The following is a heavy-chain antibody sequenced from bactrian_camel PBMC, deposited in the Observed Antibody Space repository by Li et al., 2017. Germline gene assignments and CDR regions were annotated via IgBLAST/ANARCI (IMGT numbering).Heavy chain of an antibody. CDR1: GSTLHASE. D-gene: IGHD1*01. V-gene: IGHV3S55*01. CDR2: IRSDGST. J-gene: IGHJ4*01. Sequence: HVQLVASGGGSVQAGETLTLSCTASGSTLHASEMGWYRQARGLDCELVASIRSDGSTYYGDSVKGRFTISLDNAKNTLSLQMHNLKPEDTAAYFCAADGDTSYSCSYGQGTQVTVS.